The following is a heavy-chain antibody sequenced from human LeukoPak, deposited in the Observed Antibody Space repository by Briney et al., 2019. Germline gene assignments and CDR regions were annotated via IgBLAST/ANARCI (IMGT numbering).Heavy chain of an antibody. CDR1: GYTFTSYG. CDR2: ISAYNGNT. J-gene: IGHJ4*02. V-gene: IGHV1-18*01. Sequence: ASVKVSCKASGYTFTSYGISWVRQAPGQGLEWMGWISAYNGNTNYAQKLQGRVTMTTDTSTSTAYMELRSLRSDDTAVYYCARDWWELIGGRSCDYWGQGTLVTVSS. D-gene: IGHD1-26*01. CDR3: ARDWWELIGGRSCDY.